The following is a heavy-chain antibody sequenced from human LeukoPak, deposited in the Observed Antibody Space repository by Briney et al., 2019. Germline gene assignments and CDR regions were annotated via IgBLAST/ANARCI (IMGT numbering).Heavy chain of an antibody. CDR2: ISSSSNYK. V-gene: IGHV3-21*01. Sequence: GGSLRLSCAASEFTFSSYSMNWVRQAPGKGLEWVSSISSSSNYKYYADSVKGRFTISRDNAKNSLYLQMNSLRAEDTAVYYCASWTVPAVEYYFDYWGQGTLVTVSS. D-gene: IGHD2-2*01. J-gene: IGHJ4*02. CDR1: EFTFSSYS. CDR3: ASWTVPAVEYYFDY.